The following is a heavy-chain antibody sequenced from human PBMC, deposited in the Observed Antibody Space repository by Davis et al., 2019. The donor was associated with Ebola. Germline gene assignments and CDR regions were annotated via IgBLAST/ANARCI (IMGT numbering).Heavy chain of an antibody. V-gene: IGHV3-48*02. CDR3: ARVSPYDFWSGYLRY. D-gene: IGHD3-3*01. Sequence: GESLKISCAASGFTFSSYSMNWVRQAPGKGLEWVSYISSSSSTIYYADSVKGRFTISRDNAKNSLYLQMNSLRDEDTAVYYCARVSPYDFWSGYLRYWGQGTLVTVSS. CDR2: ISSSSSTI. J-gene: IGHJ4*02. CDR1: GFTFSSYS.